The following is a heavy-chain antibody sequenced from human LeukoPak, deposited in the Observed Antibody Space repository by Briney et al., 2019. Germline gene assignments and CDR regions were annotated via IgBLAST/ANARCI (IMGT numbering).Heavy chain of an antibody. CDR1: GFTFSSYS. D-gene: IGHD2/OR15-2a*01. CDR2: ISSSSSTI. CDR3: AKGEELLSDY. J-gene: IGHJ4*02. V-gene: IGHV3-48*01. Sequence: GGSLRLSCAASGFTFSSYSMNWVRQAPGKGLEWVSYISSSSSTIYYADSVKGRFTISRDNSKNTLYLQMNSLRAEDTAVYYCAKGEELLSDYWGQGTLVTVSS.